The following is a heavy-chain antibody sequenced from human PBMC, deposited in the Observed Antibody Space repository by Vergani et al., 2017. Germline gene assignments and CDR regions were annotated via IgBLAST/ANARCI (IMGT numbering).Heavy chain of an antibody. V-gene: IGHV7-4-1*02. CDR2: INTNTGNP. D-gene: IGHD6-6*01. CDR1: GGTFSSYA. Sequence: QVQLVQSGAEVKKPGSSVKVSCKASGGTFSSYAISWVRQAPGQGLEWMGWINTNTGNPTYAQGFTGRFVFSLDTSVSTAYLQMNSLRAEDTAVYYCASVGSSSPYLMVTHYYFDYWGQGTLVTVSS. CDR3: ASVGSSSPYLMVTHYYFDY. J-gene: IGHJ4*02.